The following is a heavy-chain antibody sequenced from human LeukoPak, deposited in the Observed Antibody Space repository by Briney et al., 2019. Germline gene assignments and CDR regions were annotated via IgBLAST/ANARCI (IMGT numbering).Heavy chain of an antibody. V-gene: IGHV3-21*01. Sequence: GGSLSLSCASSGFTFRSYSMKWVRQAQGKGLEWVSSISTSSTYLYYADSVKGRFTTSRDNAKNSLYLQMNSLRVEDTAVYYCARMRSDAFDIWGQGTMVTVSS. D-gene: IGHD5-24*01. CDR2: ISTSSTYL. J-gene: IGHJ3*02. CDR3: ARMRSDAFDI. CDR1: GFTFRSYS.